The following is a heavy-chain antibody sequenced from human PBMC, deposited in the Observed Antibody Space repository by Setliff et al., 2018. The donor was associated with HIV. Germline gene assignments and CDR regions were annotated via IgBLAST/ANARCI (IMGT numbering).Heavy chain of an antibody. CDR1: GYSFPTYW. J-gene: IGHJ5*02. CDR2: LYPGDSDT. CDR3: ARAPNSPYYSNVWYADH. D-gene: IGHD3-22*01. Sequence: GESLKISCKTSGYSFPTYWIGWVRQMPGKGLEWMAILYPGDSDTRYSPSFQSQVTVSADKSIGTAYLQWNSLKASDTALYFCARAPNSPYYSNVWYADHWGQGTLVTVSS. V-gene: IGHV5-51*01.